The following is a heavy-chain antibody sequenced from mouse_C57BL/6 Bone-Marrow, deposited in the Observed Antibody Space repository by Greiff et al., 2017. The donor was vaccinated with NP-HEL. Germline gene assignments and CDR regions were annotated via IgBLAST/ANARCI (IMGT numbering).Heavy chain of an antibody. CDR2: IYPRSGNT. J-gene: IGHJ3*01. CDR1: GYTFTSYG. V-gene: IGHV1-81*01. D-gene: IGHD2-3*01. CDR3: ERGGRYDGSN. Sequence: VKLQESGAELARPGASVKLSCKASGYTFTSYGISWVKQRTGQGLEWIGEIYPRSGNTYYNEKFKGKATMTADKSSSTAYMELRSLTSEDSAVYFCERGGRYDGSNWGQGTLVTVSA.